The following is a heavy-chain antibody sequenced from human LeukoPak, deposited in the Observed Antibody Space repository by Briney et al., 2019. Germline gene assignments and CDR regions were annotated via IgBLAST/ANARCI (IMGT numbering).Heavy chain of an antibody. D-gene: IGHD1-1*01. CDR2: IYYSGST. V-gene: IGHV4-30-4*01. J-gene: IGHJ6*02. Sequence: PSQTLSLTCTVSGGSISSGDYYWSWIRQPPGKGLEWIGYIYYSGSTYYNPSLKSRVTISVDTSKNQFSLKLSSVTAADTAVCYCARDGIGYYYGMDVWGQGTTVTVSS. CDR3: ARDGIGYYYGMDV. CDR1: GGSISSGDYY.